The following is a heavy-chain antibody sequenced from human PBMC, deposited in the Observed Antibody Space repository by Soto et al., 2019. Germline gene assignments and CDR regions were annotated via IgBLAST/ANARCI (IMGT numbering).Heavy chain of an antibody. D-gene: IGHD2-2*01. CDR2: IYHSGST. V-gene: IGHV4-30-2*01. Sequence: SETLSLTCAVSGGSISSGGYSWSWIRQPPGKGLEWIGYIYHSGSTYSDPSLKSRVTISVDRSKTQFSLKLSSVTAADTAVYYCARVGCSSSSCYWASWFDPWGQGTLVTVSS. J-gene: IGHJ5*02. CDR3: ARVGCSSSSCYWASWFDP. CDR1: GGSISSGGYS.